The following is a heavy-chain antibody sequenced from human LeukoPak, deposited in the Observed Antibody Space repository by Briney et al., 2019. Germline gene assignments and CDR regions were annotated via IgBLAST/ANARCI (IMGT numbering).Heavy chain of an antibody. D-gene: IGHD1-14*01. V-gene: IGHV3-30*02. CDR2: IRYDGSRQ. Sequence: PGGSLRLSCKASGITFRIHGMFWVRQAPGKGLEWVASIRYDGSRQFYADSVKGRFTISRDNSRNTVDVQMNSLRAEDTAVYYCAREGLTYGAQPNHNDYWGQGTLVTVSS. J-gene: IGHJ4*02. CDR3: AREGLTYGAQPNHNDY. CDR1: GITFRIHG.